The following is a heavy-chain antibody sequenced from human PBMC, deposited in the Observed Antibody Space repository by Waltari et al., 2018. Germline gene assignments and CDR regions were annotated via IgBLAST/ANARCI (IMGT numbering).Heavy chain of an antibody. CDR2: ITPNDDT. Sequence: EVQLVETGGALIQTGGSLRSSWPAYGFTVSHNNMGWVRLAPGQGPDWVSSITPNDDTFYSDSVRGRFNILRDTSKNTLHLQMSFLRAEDTAVYYCVTLKPPGHYFYMDVWGKGTTVNVSS. CDR3: VTLKPPGHYFYMDV. CDR1: GFTVSHNN. J-gene: IGHJ6*03. D-gene: IGHD2-8*02. V-gene: IGHV3-53*02.